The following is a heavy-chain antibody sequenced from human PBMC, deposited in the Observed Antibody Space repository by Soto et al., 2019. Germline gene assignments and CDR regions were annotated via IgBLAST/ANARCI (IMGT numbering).Heavy chain of an antibody. D-gene: IGHD3-10*01. J-gene: IGHJ4*02. CDR3: AGRSGSSDY. CDR1: GFSLSNYT. CDR2: ISYDEIDK. Sequence: GSLRLSCAASGFSLSNYTMHWVRQAPGKGLEWVALISYDEIDKYFADAVKGRFTISRDNSKNTLYLQMDSLRAEDTAVYYCAGRSGSSDYWGRGTLVTVSS. V-gene: IGHV3-30*04.